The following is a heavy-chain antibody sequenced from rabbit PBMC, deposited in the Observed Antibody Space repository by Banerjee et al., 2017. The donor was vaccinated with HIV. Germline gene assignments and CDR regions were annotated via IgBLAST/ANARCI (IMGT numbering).Heavy chain of an antibody. CDR1: GFSFSSSYY. CDR2: IYAGSGST. D-gene: IGHD5-1*01. V-gene: IGHV1S40*01. J-gene: IGHJ4*01. CDR3: ARSATMDIAFKL. Sequence: QSLEESGGDLVKPEGSLTLTCTASGFSFSSSYYICWVRQAPGKGLEWIACIYAGSGSTYYASWAKDRFTISKTSSTTVTLQMTSLTAADTATYFCARSATMDIAFKLWGQGTLVTDS.